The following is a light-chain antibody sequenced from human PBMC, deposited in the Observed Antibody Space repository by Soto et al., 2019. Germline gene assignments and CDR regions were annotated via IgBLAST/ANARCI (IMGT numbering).Light chain of an antibody. Sequence: DIQMTQSPSTLSASVGDRVNITCRASQRISSWLAWYQQKPGKVPKLLIYKASGLQSGVPSRFSGSGSGTEFTLTISCLQPDDFATYYCQQYNGYSWTFGQGTKVDIK. CDR3: QQYNGYSWT. CDR1: QRISSW. CDR2: KAS. V-gene: IGKV1-5*03. J-gene: IGKJ1*01.